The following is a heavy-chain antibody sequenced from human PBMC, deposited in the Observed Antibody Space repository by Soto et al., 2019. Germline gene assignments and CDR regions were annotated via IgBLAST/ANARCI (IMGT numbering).Heavy chain of an antibody. Sequence: QVQLVQSGAEVKKPGASVKVSCKASGFTFSTNDINWVRQAPGQGLQWMGWMNANVDATDSPQEFKGRVTMPWKASIGSAYMELSNLKSDDPAVYYCAREVVDGSSLWLDPWGQGTLVTVSS. D-gene: IGHD3-10*01. CDR1: GFTFSTND. J-gene: IGHJ5*02. CDR2: MNANVDAT. V-gene: IGHV1-8*01. CDR3: AREVVDGSSLWLDP.